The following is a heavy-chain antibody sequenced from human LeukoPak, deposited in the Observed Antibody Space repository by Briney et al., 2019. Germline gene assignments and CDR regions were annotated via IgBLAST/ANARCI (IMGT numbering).Heavy chain of an antibody. CDR1: GFTFSSYG. CDR3: AKDRYYDILTGYNYFDY. Sequence: GGSLRLSCAASGFTFSSYGMHWVRQAPGKGLEWVAVIWYDGSNKYYADSVKGRFTISRDNSKNTLYLQMNSLRAEGTAVYYCAKDRYYDILTGYNYFDYWGQGTLVTVSS. D-gene: IGHD3-9*01. CDR2: IWYDGSNK. J-gene: IGHJ4*02. V-gene: IGHV3-33*06.